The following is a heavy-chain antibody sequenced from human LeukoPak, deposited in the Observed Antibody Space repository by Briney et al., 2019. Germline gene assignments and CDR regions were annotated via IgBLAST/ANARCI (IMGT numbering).Heavy chain of an antibody. D-gene: IGHD3-22*01. CDR3: ASPIVVGDAFDI. Sequence: GGSLRLSCAASGFTFSSYSMNWVRQAPGKGLEWVSSISSSSSYIYYADSVKGRFTISRDNAKNSLYLQMNSLRAEDTAVYYCASPIVVGDAFDIWGQGTMVTVSS. V-gene: IGHV3-21*01. CDR1: GFTFSSYS. J-gene: IGHJ3*02. CDR2: ISSSSSYI.